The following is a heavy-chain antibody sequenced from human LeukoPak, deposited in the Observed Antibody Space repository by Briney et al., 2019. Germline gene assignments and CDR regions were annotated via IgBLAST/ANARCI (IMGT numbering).Heavy chain of an antibody. V-gene: IGHV3-23*01. CDR2: IGATGDGI. CDR3: GKDPRPTGFGVVIRHQTWVDP. J-gene: IGHJ5*02. D-gene: IGHD3-3*01. Sequence: TGGSLRLSCAASKFTFNKYAMNWFRQAPGKGLEWVSSIGATGDGIHYADSVKGRFTISRDNSKNTLYLQMNNVRAEDTAIYYCGKDPRPTGFGVVIRHQTWVDPWGRGTLVTVSS. CDR1: KFTFNKYA.